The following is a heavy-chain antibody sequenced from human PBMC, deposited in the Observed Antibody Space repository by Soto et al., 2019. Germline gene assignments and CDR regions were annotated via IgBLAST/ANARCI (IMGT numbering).Heavy chain of an antibody. V-gene: IGHV1-46*03. CDR3: ARKPDYCTSTTCYSLDY. J-gene: IGHJ4*02. CDR1: GYIFTHYY. D-gene: IGHD2-2*01. CDR2: IDPSDGST. Sequence: ASVKVSCKASGYIFTHYYLYWVRQAPGQGLEWVGMIDPSDGSTSYAQRFQGRVTMTRDTSTSTVYMELSTLRSEDTAVYYCARKPDYCTSTTCYSLDYWGQGTLVTVSS.